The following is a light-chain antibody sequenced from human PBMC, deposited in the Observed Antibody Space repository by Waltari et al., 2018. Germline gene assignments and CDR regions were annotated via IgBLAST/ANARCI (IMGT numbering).Light chain of an antibody. CDR2: DVI. J-gene: IGLJ2*01. CDR3: ASYTSSNTLL. Sequence: CYQQHTGKAPQLIIFDVIWLPSGVSYRFSGSKSGNTASLTISGLQTEDEADYYCASYTSSNTLLFGGGTTLTVL. V-gene: IGLV2-14*04.